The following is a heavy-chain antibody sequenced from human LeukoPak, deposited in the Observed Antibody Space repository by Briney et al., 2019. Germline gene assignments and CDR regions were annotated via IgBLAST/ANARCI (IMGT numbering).Heavy chain of an antibody. D-gene: IGHD6-19*01. CDR1: GGSFSGYY. V-gene: IGHV4-34*01. CDR3: ARGFFIAVAGLDY. CDR2: INHSGST. J-gene: IGHJ4*02. Sequence: TPSETLSLTCAVYGGSFSGYYWSWIRQPPGKGLEWIGEINHSGSTNCNPSLKSRVTISVDTSKNQFSLKLSSVTAADTAVYYCARGFFIAVAGLDYWGQGTLVTVSS.